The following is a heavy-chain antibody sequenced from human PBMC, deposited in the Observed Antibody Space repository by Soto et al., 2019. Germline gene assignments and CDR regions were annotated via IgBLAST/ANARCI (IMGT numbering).Heavy chain of an antibody. CDR3: AKDRAGSSSWPYYYYYYGMDV. Sequence: GGSLRLSCAASGFTFSSYGMHWVRQAPGKGLEWVAVISYDGSNKYYADSVKGRFTISRDNSKNTLYLQMNSLRAEDTAVYYCAKDRAGSSSWPYYYYYYGMDVWGQGTTVTVSS. V-gene: IGHV3-30*18. CDR2: ISYDGSNK. D-gene: IGHD6-13*01. CDR1: GFTFSSYG. J-gene: IGHJ6*02.